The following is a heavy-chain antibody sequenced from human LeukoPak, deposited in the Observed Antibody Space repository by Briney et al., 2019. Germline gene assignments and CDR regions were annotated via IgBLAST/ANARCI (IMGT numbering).Heavy chain of an antibody. CDR1: GFTFDDYA. CDR2: ISWNSGSI. Sequence: GGSLRLSCAASGFTFDDYAMHWVRQAPGKGLEWVSGISWNSGSIGYADSVKGRFTISRDNAKNSLYLQMNSLRAEDMALYYCAKDQSSGWYKGVDYWGQGTLVTVSS. D-gene: IGHD6-19*01. V-gene: IGHV3-9*03. J-gene: IGHJ4*02. CDR3: AKDQSSGWYKGVDY.